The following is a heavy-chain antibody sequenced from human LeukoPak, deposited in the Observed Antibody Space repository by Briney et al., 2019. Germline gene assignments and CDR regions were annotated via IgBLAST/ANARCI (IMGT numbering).Heavy chain of an antibody. CDR3: AKSRPMAYYFDY. V-gene: IGHV3-23*01. CDR2: ISGSSGST. J-gene: IGHJ4*02. D-gene: IGHD5-24*01. CDR1: GFPFSSYA. Sequence: GGSLRLSYAASGFPFSSYAMSGVRQAPGKGLEWVSAISGSSGSTYYADSVKGRFTISRDNSRNTLYLQMNSLRADDTAVCYCAKSRPMAYYFDYWGQGTLVTVSS.